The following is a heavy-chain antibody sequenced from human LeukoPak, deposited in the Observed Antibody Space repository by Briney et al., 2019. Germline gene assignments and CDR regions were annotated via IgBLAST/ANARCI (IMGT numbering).Heavy chain of an antibody. V-gene: IGHV3-21*01. Sequence: GGSLRLSCAASGFTFSSYSMNWVRQAPGKGLEWVSSIISSSSHIYYADSVKGRFTISRDNAKNSLYLQMNSLRAEDTAVYYCATSKPADFWSGYPSYGMDVWGQGTTVTVSS. J-gene: IGHJ6*02. CDR1: GFTFSSYS. D-gene: IGHD3-3*01. CDR2: IISSSSHI. CDR3: ATSKPADFWSGYPSYGMDV.